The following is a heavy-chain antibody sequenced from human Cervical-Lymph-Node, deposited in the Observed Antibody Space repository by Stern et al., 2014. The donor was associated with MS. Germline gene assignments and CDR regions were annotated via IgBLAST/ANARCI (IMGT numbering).Heavy chain of an antibody. Sequence: QVQLQESGPGLVKPSETLSLTCTVSGGSLRSYYWNWIRQAPGKGLEWLGVIYYNGSGNYKPSLSSRVAMSVDTSKNQFSLTVSSVTAADTAVYYCAREGEYCSGSRCYPFLDYWGQGTLVTVSS. CDR3: AREGEYCSGSRCYPFLDY. V-gene: IGHV4-59*01. J-gene: IGHJ4*02. CDR1: GGSLRSYY. D-gene: IGHD2-15*01. CDR2: IYYNGSG.